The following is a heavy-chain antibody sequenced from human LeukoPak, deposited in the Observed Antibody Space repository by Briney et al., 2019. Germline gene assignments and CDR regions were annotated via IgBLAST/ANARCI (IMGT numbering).Heavy chain of an antibody. D-gene: IGHD4-17*01. J-gene: IGHJ4*02. CDR2: ISGSGGST. CDR1: GFTFTSHA. V-gene: IGHV3-23*01. CDR3: ASNHWGYDYDDY. Sequence: PGGSLRLSCAASGFTFTSHAMSWVRQAPGKGLEWVSAISGSGGSTYYADSVKGRFTISRDNSKNTLYLQMNSLRAEDTAVYYCASNHWGYDYDDYWGQGTLVTVSS.